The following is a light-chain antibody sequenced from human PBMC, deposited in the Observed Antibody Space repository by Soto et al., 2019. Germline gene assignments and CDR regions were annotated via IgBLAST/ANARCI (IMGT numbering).Light chain of an antibody. J-gene: IGKJ4*01. CDR1: QTVRNNY. CDR3: QQFSSYPLT. Sequence: EVGLTQSPCTLSLSPGERATLSCRASQTVRNNYLAWYQQKPGQAPRLLIYDASSRATGIPDRFSGGGSGTDFTLTISRLEPEDFAVYYCQQFSSYPLTFGGGTKVDIK. CDR2: DAS. V-gene: IGKV3-20*01.